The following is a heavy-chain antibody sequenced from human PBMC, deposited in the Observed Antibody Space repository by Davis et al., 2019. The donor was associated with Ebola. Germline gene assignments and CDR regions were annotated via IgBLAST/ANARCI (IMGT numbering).Heavy chain of an antibody. J-gene: IGHJ3*02. D-gene: IGHD2-2*01. CDR3: ARPSGGGSTFGQSDPFDI. CDR1: GYTFTSYG. V-gene: IGHV1-18*01. Sequence: ASVKVSCKASGYTFTSYGISWVRQAPGQGLEWMGWTSAYNGNTNYAQKLQGRVTMTTDTSTSTAYMELRSLRSDDTAVYYCARPSGGGSTFGQSDPFDIWGQGTLVTVSS. CDR2: TSAYNGNT.